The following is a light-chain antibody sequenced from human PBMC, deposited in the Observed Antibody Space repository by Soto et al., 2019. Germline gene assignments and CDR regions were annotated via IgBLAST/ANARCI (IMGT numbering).Light chain of an antibody. CDR2: GAS. Sequence: ESVMTQSPGTLSLSPGERATLSCRASQSVSSSYLDWYQQKPGQAPRLLIYGASSRATGIPDRFSGSGSGTDFTLTISRLGPEDFAVYYCQQYGSSPRTFGQGTKVEIK. CDR3: QQYGSSPRT. J-gene: IGKJ1*01. V-gene: IGKV3-20*01. CDR1: QSVSSSY.